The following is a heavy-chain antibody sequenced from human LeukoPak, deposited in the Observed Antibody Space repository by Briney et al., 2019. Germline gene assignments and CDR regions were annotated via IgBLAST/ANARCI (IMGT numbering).Heavy chain of an antibody. CDR3: AKTRPLDSSSWSHGDY. CDR2: ISGSGDST. J-gene: IGHJ4*02. CDR1: GFTFSRYW. Sequence: HTGGSLRLSCAASGFTFSRYWMSWVRQVPRKGLEWVSAISGSGDSTYYGDSVKGRFTISRDNSKNTLYLQMNSLRAEDTAVYYCAKTRPLDSSSWSHGDYWGQGTLVTVSS. V-gene: IGHV3-23*01. D-gene: IGHD6-13*01.